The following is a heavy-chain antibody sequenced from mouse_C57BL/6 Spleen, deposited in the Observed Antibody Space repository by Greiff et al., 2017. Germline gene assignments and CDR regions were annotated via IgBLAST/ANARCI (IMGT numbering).Heavy chain of an antibody. J-gene: IGHJ1*03. CDR3: ARYSRPYWYFDV. CDR2: ISSGSSTI. V-gene: IGHV5-17*01. Sequence: EVQLVESGGGLVKPGGSLKLSCAASGFTFSDYGMHWVRQAPEKGLEWVAYISSGSSTIYYADTVKGRFTISRDNAKNTLFLQMTSLRSEDTAMYYCARYSRPYWYFDVWGRGTTVTVSS. CDR1: GFTFSDYG. D-gene: IGHD1-1*01.